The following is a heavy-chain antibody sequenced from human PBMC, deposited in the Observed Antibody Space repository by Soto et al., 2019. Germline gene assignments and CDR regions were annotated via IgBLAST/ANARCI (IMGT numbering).Heavy chain of an antibody. CDR3: TRDLNGGNPFDY. J-gene: IGHJ4*02. D-gene: IGHD2-8*01. CDR2: INPGTGYT. CDR1: GYTLPNYS. Sequence: QVQFVQSGAEVKKPGASVRLSCKPSGYTLPNYSIQWVRQAAGQGLQWLGWINPGTGYTESSQRFQGRLTLTMDTSATTFYMDLTSLTSEDTAVYFCTRDLNGGNPFDYWGQGTLVTVSS. V-gene: IGHV1-3*01.